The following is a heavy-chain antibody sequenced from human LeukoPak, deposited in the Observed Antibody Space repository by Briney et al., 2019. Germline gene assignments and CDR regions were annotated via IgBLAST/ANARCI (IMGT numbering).Heavy chain of an antibody. D-gene: IGHD5-12*01. Sequence: SGTLSLTCTVSGGSISSYSWSWIRQPPGKGLEWIGSIYYSGSTNYNPSLKSRVTMSVDTSKNQFSLKLSSVTAADTAVYYCARHGGESIVAMILHAFDIWGQGTMVTVSS. J-gene: IGHJ3*02. CDR2: IYYSGST. V-gene: IGHV4-59*08. CDR1: GGSISSYS. CDR3: ARHGGESIVAMILHAFDI.